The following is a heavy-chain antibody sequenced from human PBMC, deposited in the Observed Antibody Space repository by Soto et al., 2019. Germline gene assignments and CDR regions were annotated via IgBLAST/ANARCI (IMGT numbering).Heavy chain of an antibody. V-gene: IGHV3-11*05. CDR1: GFTFSDYY. Sequence: QVQLVESGGGLVKPGGSLRLSCAASGFTFSDYYMSWIRQAPGKGLEWVSYISSSSSYTNYADSVKGRFTISRDNAKNSLYLQMTSLRAEATAVYYCASDASRRYFDYWGQGTLVTVSS. CDR3: ASDASRRYFDY. J-gene: IGHJ4*02. CDR2: ISSSSSYT.